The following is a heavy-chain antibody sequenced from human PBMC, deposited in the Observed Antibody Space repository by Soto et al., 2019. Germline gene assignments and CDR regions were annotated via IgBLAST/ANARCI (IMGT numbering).Heavy chain of an antibody. CDR2: IYYSGST. Sequence: SETLSLTCTVSGGSISSGDYYWRWIRQPPGKGLEWIGYIYYSGSTYYNPSLKSRVTISVDTSKNQFSLKLSSVTAADTAVYYCARGCDSSGYYCDYWGQGTLVTVSS. D-gene: IGHD3-22*01. CDR3: ARGCDSSGYYCDY. CDR1: GGSISSGDYY. V-gene: IGHV4-30-4*01. J-gene: IGHJ4*02.